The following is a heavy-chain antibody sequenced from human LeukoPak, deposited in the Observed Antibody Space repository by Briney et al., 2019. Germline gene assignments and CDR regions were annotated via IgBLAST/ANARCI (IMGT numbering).Heavy chain of an antibody. CDR2: IIGSVPST. J-gene: IGHJ4*02. CDR1: GFTFGNYA. CDR3: AKGGYDYVEVGYFDY. V-gene: IGHV3-23*01. Sequence: GGTLRLSCAASGFTFGNYAMSWVRQTPGKGLEWVSHIIGSVPSTFYAESVKSRFTISRDNSKNTLYLQMQSLRAYDTAVYYCAKGGYDYVEVGYFDYWGQGGLVTVSS. D-gene: IGHD5-12*01.